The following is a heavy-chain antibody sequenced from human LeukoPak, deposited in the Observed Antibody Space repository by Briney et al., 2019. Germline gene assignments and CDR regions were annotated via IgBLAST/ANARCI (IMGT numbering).Heavy chain of an antibody. D-gene: IGHD3-22*01. CDR2: ISAYNGNT. CDR1: GYTFTSYG. V-gene: IGHV1-18*01. CDR3: ARGSNYYDSSGYYYVLDC. J-gene: IGHJ4*02. Sequence: ASVKVSCKASGYTFTSYGISWVRQAPGQGLEWMGWISAYNGNTNYAQKLQGRVTMTTDTSTSTAYMELRSLRSDDTAVYYCARGSNYYDSSGYYYVLDCWGQGTLVTVSS.